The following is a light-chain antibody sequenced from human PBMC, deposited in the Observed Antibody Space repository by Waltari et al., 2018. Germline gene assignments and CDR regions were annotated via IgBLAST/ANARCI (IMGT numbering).Light chain of an antibody. Sequence: DIVMNQSPDSLAVSLGERDTIHCKSSHIIVHNSNNKTYLAWYQQKSGQPPKVLIYWASTRDFGVPDRFSGSGSATDFTLTISSLQAEDVAVYYCQQYYSSPQTFGQGTKVEIK. J-gene: IGKJ1*01. CDR1: HIIVHNSNNKTY. V-gene: IGKV4-1*01. CDR2: WAS. CDR3: QQYYSSPQT.